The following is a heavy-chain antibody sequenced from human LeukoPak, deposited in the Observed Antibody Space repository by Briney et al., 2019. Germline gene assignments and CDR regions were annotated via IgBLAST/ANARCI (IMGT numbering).Heavy chain of an antibody. CDR2: IKQDGSEK. D-gene: IGHD2-15*01. J-gene: IGHJ4*02. CDR1: GGSISSGGYS. CDR3: ARVYCSGGSCYFDY. Sequence: ETLSLTCAVSGGSISSGGYSWSWVRQAPGKGLEWVANIKQDGSEKYYVDSVKGRFTISRDNARNSLYLQMNSLRAEDTAVYYCARVYCSGGSCYFDYWGQGTLVTVSS. V-gene: IGHV3-7*01.